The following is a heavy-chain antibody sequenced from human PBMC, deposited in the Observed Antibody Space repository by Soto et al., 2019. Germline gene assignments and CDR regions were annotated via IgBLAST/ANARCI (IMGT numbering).Heavy chain of an antibody. J-gene: IGHJ3*02. V-gene: IGHV3-21*01. CDR1: GVTFSSYS. D-gene: IGHD4-17*01. Sequence: EVQLVESGGGLVKPGGSLRLSCAASGVTFSSYSMNWVRQAPGKGLAWVSSISSSSSYIYYADSVKGLFTISRENDKNSRYLHMNRLSADDTAVYYCASPGRTVNTDDAFDIWGQGRMVTVSS. CDR3: ASPGRTVNTDDAFDI. CDR2: ISSSSSYI.